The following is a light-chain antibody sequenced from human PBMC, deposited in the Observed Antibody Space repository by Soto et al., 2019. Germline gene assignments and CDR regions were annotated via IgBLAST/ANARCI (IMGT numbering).Light chain of an antibody. Sequence: EIVLTQSPGTLSLSPGERATLFCRASQSFTTSQLAWYQHRPGQAPRVLIFGASRRTTGIPDRFSGSGSGTDFTLTISRLEPEDSAVYACQQYASSPRTFGQGTTVEIK. CDR1: QSFTTSQ. CDR3: QQYASSPRT. V-gene: IGKV3-20*01. J-gene: IGKJ1*01. CDR2: GAS.